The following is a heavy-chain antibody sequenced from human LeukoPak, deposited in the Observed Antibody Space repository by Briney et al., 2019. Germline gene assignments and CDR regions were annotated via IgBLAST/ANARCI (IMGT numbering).Heavy chain of an antibody. J-gene: IGHJ4*02. V-gene: IGHV4-59*01. CDR2: IFSAGST. CDR3: ARGTRAGPVPFDR. D-gene: IGHD1-7*01. Sequence: PSETLSLTCTVSGGSINSYYWSCIRQPPGKGLEWIGYIFSAGSTNYNPSLKSRVTISVDMSKNQFSLKLNSMTAADTAVYYCARGTRAGPVPFDRWGQGTLITVSS. CDR1: GGSINSYY.